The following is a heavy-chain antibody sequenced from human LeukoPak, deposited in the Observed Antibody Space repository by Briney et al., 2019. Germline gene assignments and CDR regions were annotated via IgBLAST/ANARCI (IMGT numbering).Heavy chain of an antibody. CDR3: ARDSSGNFIPDYFDY. Sequence: GGSLRLSCAASGFTFSSYAMSWVRQAPGKGLEWVSTLSGSGITTYYADSVKGRFTISRDNAKNSLYLQMNSLRAEDTAVYYCARDSSGNFIPDYFDYWGQGTLVTVSS. CDR2: LSGSGITT. D-gene: IGHD3-10*01. V-gene: IGHV3-23*01. J-gene: IGHJ4*02. CDR1: GFTFSSYA.